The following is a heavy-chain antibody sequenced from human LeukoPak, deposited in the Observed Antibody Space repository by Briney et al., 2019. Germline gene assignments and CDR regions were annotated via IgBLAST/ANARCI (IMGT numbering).Heavy chain of an antibody. CDR3: SRGLHDYGDSNYYFDQ. Sequence: GGSLRLSCTASGFSFGDDAWSWFRQAPGKGLEFVCFIRKKGYGETTDYAASVRGRFTISRDDAKSIAYLQMNSLEIEDTALYYCSRGLHDYGDSNYYFDQWGRGTQVTVSS. D-gene: IGHD4-17*01. J-gene: IGHJ4*02. V-gene: IGHV3-49*03. CDR2: IRKKGYGETT. CDR1: GFSFGDDA.